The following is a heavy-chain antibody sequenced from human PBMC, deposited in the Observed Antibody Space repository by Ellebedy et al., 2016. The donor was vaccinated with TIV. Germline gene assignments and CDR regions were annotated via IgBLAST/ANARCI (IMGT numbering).Heavy chain of an antibody. D-gene: IGHD6-19*01. CDR3: TTPIAVAGSEGGY. CDR2: IKSKTDGGTT. J-gene: IGHJ4*02. V-gene: IGHV3-15*01. Sequence: GESLKISCAASGFTFSNAWMSWVRQAPGKGLEWVGRIKSKTDGGTTDYAAPVKGRFTISRDDSKNTLYLQMNSLKTEDTAVYYCTTPIAVAGSEGGYWGQGTLVTVSS. CDR1: GFTFSNAW.